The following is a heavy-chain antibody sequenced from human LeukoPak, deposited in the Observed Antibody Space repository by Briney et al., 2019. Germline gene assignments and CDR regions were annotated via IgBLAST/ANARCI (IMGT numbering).Heavy chain of an antibody. J-gene: IGHJ4*02. V-gene: IGHV1-8*01. Sequence: ASVKVSCKASGYTFTSYDINWVRQATGQGLEWMGWMNPNSGNTGYAQKFQGRVTMARNTSMSTAYMELSSLRSEDTAVYYCARLLGSAVSGTGKLDNWGQGTLVTVSS. D-gene: IGHD6-19*01. CDR2: MNPNSGNT. CDR1: GYTFTSYD. CDR3: ARLLGSAVSGTGKLDN.